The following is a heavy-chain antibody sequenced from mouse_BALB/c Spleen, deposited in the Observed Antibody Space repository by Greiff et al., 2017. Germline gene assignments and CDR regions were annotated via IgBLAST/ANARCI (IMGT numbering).Heavy chain of an antibody. D-gene: IGHD2-4*01. V-gene: IGHV5-6-5*01. CDR1: GFTFSSYA. CDR3: ARGGGYDYDRFAY. CDR2: ISSGGST. Sequence: EVQGVESGGGLVKPGGSLKLSCAASGFTFSSYAMSWVRQTPEKRLEWVASISSGGSTYYPDSVKGRFTISRDNARNILYLQMSSLRSEDTAMYYCARGGGYDYDRFAYWGQGTLVTVSA. J-gene: IGHJ3*01.